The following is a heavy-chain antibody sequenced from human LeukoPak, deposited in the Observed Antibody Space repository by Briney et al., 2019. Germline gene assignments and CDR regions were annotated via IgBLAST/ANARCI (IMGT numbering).Heavy chain of an antibody. Sequence: KPSETLSLTCTVSGGSISSYYWSWIRQPPGKGLEWIGYIYYSGSTNYNPSLKSRLTISLDTSKNQFSLNLSSVTAADTAVYYCAREGDKYANWFDTWGQGTLVTVSS. J-gene: IGHJ5*02. CDR1: GGSISSYY. CDR2: IYYSGST. D-gene: IGHD2-8*01. CDR3: AREGDKYANWFDT. V-gene: IGHV4-59*01.